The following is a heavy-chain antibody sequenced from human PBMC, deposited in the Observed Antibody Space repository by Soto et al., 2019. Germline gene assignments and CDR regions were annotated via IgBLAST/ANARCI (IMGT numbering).Heavy chain of an antibody. J-gene: IGHJ5*02. D-gene: IGHD6-13*01. CDR3: ARVAAAFTNWFDP. V-gene: IGHV3-7*01. CDR1: GFSFSSHL. Sequence: GGSLRLSCAASGFSFSSHLMSWVRQAPGKGLEWVANINQDGSERYYVDSVKGRFTFSRDNAKNSLYLQMNSLRAEDTAVYYCARVAAAFTNWFDPWGKGTLVTVSS. CDR2: INQDGSER.